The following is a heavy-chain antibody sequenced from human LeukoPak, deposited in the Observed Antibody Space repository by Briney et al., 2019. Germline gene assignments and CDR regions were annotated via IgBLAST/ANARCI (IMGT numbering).Heavy chain of an antibody. D-gene: IGHD2-21*02. V-gene: IGHV3-11*01. J-gene: IGHJ6*02. CDR3: ATRVYCGGDCYSSHGMDV. CDR1: GFTFSDYY. CDR2: INNSGITI. Sequence: PGGSLRLSCAASGFTFSDYYMSWIRQAPGKGLEWVSYINNSGITINYADSVKGRFTISRDNAKNSLYLQMNSLRPEDTAVYYCATRVYCGGDCYSSHGMDVWGPGTTVTVSS.